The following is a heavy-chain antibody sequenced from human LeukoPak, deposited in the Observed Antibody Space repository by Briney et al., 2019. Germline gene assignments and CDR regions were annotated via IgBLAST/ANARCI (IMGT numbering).Heavy chain of an antibody. D-gene: IGHD2/OR15-2a*01. V-gene: IGHV1-69*13. CDR3: ARASKPRGLLYYYYYYMDV. J-gene: IGHJ6*03. Sequence: SVKVSCKASGGTFSSYAISWVRQAPGQGLEWMGGIIPIFGTANYAQKFQGRVTITADESTSTAYMELSSLRSEDTAVYYCARASKPRGLLYYYYYYMDVWGKGTTVTISS. CDR1: GGTFSSYA. CDR2: IIPIFGTA.